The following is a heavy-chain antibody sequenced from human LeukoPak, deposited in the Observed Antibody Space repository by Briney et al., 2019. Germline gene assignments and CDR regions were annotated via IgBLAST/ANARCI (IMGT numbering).Heavy chain of an antibody. CDR3: ARDEGSY. CDR1: GGSISSYY. Sequence: SETLSLTCTVSGGSISSYYWSWIRQPPGKGLEWIGSIYYSGSTYYNPSLKSRVTISVDTSKNQFSLKLSSVTAADTAVYYCARDEGSYWGQGTLVTVSS. J-gene: IGHJ4*02. CDR2: IYYSGST. V-gene: IGHV4-59*12. D-gene: IGHD3-10*01.